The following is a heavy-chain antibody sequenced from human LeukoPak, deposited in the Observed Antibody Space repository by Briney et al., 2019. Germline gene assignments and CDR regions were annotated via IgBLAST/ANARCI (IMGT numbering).Heavy chain of an antibody. D-gene: IGHD3-9*01. Sequence: GGSLRLSCAASGFTFNRYIMHWVRQAPGKGLEWVSSISSSHIDLKYADSVKGRFTISRNNARNSLSLQMNSLEVDDTATYYCAREHDVLTGGLDYWGQGTLVTVSS. CDR2: ISSSHIDL. CDR3: AREHDVLTGGLDY. J-gene: IGHJ4*02. CDR1: GFTFNRYI. V-gene: IGHV3-21*01.